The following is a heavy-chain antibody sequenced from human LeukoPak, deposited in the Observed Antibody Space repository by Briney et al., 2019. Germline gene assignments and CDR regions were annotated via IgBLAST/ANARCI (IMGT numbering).Heavy chain of an antibody. CDR2: IYPGDSDT. V-gene: IGHV5-51*03. CDR1: GYSFTSYW. CDR3: ARTFSGYDSHYYYYMDV. J-gene: IGHJ6*03. Sequence: PGESLKISCKGSGYSFTSYWIGWLRQLPGKGLEGMGNIYPGDSDTRYSPSFQGQVTISADKSISTAYLQWSSRKASDTAMYYCARTFSGYDSHYYYYMDVWGKGTTVTVSS. D-gene: IGHD5-12*01.